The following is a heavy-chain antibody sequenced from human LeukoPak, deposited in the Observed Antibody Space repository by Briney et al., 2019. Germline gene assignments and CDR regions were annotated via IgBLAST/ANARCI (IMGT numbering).Heavy chain of an antibody. J-gene: IGHJ5*02. D-gene: IGHD2-2*01. Sequence: PGGSLRLSCAASGFSFSTYAMSWVRQAPGKGLEWVSAISGSGGSTYYADSVKGRFTISRDNSKNTLYLQMNSLRAEDTAVYYCAKGYCTSTTCYDAGDWFDLWGQGTLVTVSS. CDR1: GFSFSTYA. CDR3: AKGYCTSTTCYDAGDWFDL. V-gene: IGHV3-23*01. CDR2: ISGSGGST.